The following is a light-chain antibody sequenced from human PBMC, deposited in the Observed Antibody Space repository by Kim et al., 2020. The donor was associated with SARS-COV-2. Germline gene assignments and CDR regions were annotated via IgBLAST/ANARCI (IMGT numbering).Light chain of an antibody. CDR2: DVS. CDR3: CSYAGSYTFL. Sequence: QSALTHPRSVSGSPGQSVTISCTGTSSDVGGYNYVSWYQQHPGKAPKLMIYDVSKRPSGVPDRFSGSKSGNTASLTISGLQAEDEADYYCCSYAGSYTFLFGTGTKVTVL. CDR1: SSDVGGYNY. V-gene: IGLV2-11*01. J-gene: IGLJ1*01.